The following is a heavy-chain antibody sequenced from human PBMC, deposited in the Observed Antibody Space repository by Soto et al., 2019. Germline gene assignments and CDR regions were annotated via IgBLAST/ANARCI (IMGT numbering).Heavy chain of an antibody. D-gene: IGHD3-16*02. CDR2: IYYSGST. V-gene: IGHV4-59*01. CDR3: ARDRNDYIWGSYRSVGYFDY. J-gene: IGHJ4*02. Sequence: SETLSLTCTVSGGSISSYYWSWIRQPPGKGLEWIGYIYYSGSTNYNPSLKSRVTISVDTSKNQFSLKLSSVTAADTAVYYCARDRNDYIWGSYRSVGYFDYWGQGTLVTV. CDR1: GGSISSYY.